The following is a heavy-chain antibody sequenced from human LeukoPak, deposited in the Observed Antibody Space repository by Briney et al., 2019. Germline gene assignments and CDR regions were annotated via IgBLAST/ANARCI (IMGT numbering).Heavy chain of an antibody. V-gene: IGHV4-39*01. CDR3: ARFPMITFGGVRGFDY. D-gene: IGHD3-16*01. J-gene: IGHJ4*02. CDR2: IYYSGST. Sequence: PSETLSLTCTVSGGSISSSSYYWGWIRQPPGKGLEWIGSIYYSGSTYYNPSLKSRVTISVDTSKNQFSLKLSSVTAADTAVYYCARFPMITFGGVRGFDYWGQGTLVTVSS. CDR1: GGSISSSSYY.